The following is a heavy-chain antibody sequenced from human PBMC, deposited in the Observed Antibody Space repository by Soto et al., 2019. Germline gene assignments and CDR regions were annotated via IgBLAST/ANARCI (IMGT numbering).Heavy chain of an antibody. J-gene: IGHJ4*02. CDR3: ARGARGYSYGLDY. V-gene: IGHV4-39*01. Sequence: SETLSLTCTVSCSSINSSGYYWGWIRQPPGKGLEWIGSMFYGVSTYYNPSLKSRVTVSVDTSKNQFSLNLRSVTAADTAVYYCARGARGYSYGLDYWGQGTLVTVS. CDR1: CSSINSSGYY. D-gene: IGHD5-18*01. CDR2: MFYGVST.